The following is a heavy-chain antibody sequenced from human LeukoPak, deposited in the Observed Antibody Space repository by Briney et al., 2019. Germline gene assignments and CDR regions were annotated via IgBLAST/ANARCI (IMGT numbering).Heavy chain of an antibody. CDR3: AKCSGGEITFGGLIV. V-gene: IGHV3-9*01. Sequence: PGRSLRLSCAASGFTFDDYAMHWVRLTPGKGLEWVSGISWNSENIGYADSVKGRFTISRDNAKNSLSLQMNSLRVEDTALYYCAKCSGGEITFGGLIVWGQGTLVTVSS. J-gene: IGHJ4*02. CDR1: GFTFDDYA. D-gene: IGHD3-16*02. CDR2: ISWNSENI.